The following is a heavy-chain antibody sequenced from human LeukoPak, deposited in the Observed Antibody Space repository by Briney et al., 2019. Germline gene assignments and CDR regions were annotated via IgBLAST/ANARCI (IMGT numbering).Heavy chain of an antibody. V-gene: IGHV3-7*01. Sequence: PGGSLRLSCAASGFTFSTYWMSWVRQAPGKGLEWVANIKGDGSEEYYVDSVKGRFTISRDNAKNSLYLQMNSLRAEDTAVYYCARDFAGSYVGGWGQGALVTVSS. CDR1: GFTFSTYW. D-gene: IGHD1-26*01. J-gene: IGHJ4*02. CDR2: IKGDGSEE. CDR3: ARDFAGSYVGG.